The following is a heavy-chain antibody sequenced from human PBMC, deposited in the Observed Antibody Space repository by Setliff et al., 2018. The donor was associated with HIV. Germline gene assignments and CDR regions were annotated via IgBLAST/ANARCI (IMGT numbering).Heavy chain of an antibody. J-gene: IGHJ4*02. Sequence: ASVKVSCKASGYTFTGHYMHWVRQAPGQGLEWMGWINPNNGASNYAQRFQGRVTMTRDTSISTAYMELSRLRFDDTAVYYCARYEGVMTYAAYPLGHWGQGTLVTVSS. V-gene: IGHV1-2*02. D-gene: IGHD3-16*01. CDR3: ARYEGVMTYAAYPLGH. CDR2: INPNNGAS. CDR1: GYTFTGHY.